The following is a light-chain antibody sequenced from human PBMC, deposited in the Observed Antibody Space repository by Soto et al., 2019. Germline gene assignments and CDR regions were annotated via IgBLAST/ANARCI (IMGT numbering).Light chain of an antibody. CDR2: AAS. V-gene: IGKV1-39*01. Sequence: DIQMTQSPSSLSASIGDRVTITCRASQSISSYLNWFQQKPGEAPKLLIQAASSLQSGVPSRFSGSGSGTDFTLTNNNLQPEDFAVYYCQQSYSAPVTFGQGTKL. CDR1: QSISSY. CDR3: QQSYSAPVT. J-gene: IGKJ2*01.